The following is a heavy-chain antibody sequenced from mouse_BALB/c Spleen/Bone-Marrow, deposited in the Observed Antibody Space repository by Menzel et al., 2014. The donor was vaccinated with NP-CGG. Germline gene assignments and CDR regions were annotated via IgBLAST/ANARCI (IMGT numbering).Heavy chain of an antibody. CDR1: AFNIKDTY. CDR3: ATYYRYDRRFAY. D-gene: IGHD2-14*01. Sequence: EVQLVESGAELVKPGASVKLSCTASAFNIKDTYMHWVKQRPEQGLEWIGRIDPANGNTKYDPKFQGKATITADTSSNTAYLQLSSLTSEDTAVYYCATYYRYDRRFAYWGQGTLVTVSA. V-gene: IGHV14-3*02. CDR2: IDPANGNT. J-gene: IGHJ3*01.